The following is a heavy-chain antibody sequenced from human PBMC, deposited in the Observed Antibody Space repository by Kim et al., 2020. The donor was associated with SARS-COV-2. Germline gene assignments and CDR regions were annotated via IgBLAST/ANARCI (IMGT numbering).Heavy chain of an antibody. V-gene: IGHV3-9*01. CDR3: ATVLGVAVAGTGSNYYYYGFDA. D-gene: IGHD6-19*01. J-gene: IGHJ6*02. CDR2: ISWNSGSI. Sequence: GGSLRLSCAAFGFIFDDYAMHWVRQAPGKGLEWVSGISWNSGSIGYADSVKGRFTISRDNAKNSLYLQMNSLRAEDTVLYYCATVLGVAVAGTGSNYYYYGFDAWCEVAPITVYS. CDR1: GFIFDDYA.